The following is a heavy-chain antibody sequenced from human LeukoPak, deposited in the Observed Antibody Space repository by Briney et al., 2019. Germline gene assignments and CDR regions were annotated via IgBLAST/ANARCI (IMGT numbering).Heavy chain of an antibody. Sequence: SETLSLTCIVSGGSISSYFWNWIRQPAGKGLEWIGKIYGGVSTTYNPSPNYNPSLTSRVTMSMDTSNNEFSLSLTSVTAADTAVYYCARDLGWGSPVAYWGQGILVTVSS. CDR2: IYGGVSTTYNPSP. D-gene: IGHD3-16*01. CDR3: ARDLGWGSPVAY. V-gene: IGHV4-4*07. J-gene: IGHJ4*02. CDR1: GGSISSYF.